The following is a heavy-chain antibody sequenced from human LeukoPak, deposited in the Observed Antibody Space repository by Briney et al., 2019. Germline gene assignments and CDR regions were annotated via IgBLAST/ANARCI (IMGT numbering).Heavy chain of an antibody. V-gene: IGHV3-53*01. CDR2: IYSGGST. Sequence: GGSLRLSCAASGFTVSSNYMSWVRQAPGKGLEWVSVIYSGGSTYYADSVKGRFTISRDNSKNTLYLQMNSLRAEDTAVYYCAKLNYYGSGSYPFDYWGQGTLVTVSS. CDR3: AKLNYYGSGSYPFDY. J-gene: IGHJ4*02. CDR1: GFTVSSNY. D-gene: IGHD3-10*01.